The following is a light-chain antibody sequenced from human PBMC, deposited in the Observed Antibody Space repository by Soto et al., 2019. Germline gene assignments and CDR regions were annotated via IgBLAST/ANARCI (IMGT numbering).Light chain of an antibody. J-gene: IGKJ1*01. Sequence: DIQMTQSPSTLSASVGDRVTITCRASQSISAWLAWYQQRPGKAPMLLMYDASILQSGVPSRFSGSGSGTEFTLTISRLQPDDFATYYCQQYNSYPRTFGQGTKVEIK. CDR1: QSISAW. V-gene: IGKV1-5*01. CDR2: DAS. CDR3: QQYNSYPRT.